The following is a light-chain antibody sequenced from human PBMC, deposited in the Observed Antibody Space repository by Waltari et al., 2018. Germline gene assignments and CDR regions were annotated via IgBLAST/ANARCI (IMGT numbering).Light chain of an antibody. CDR3: NSRDSSGNHLWV. CDR2: GKN. CDR1: TLRTYY. J-gene: IGLJ3*02. Sequence: SSELTQDPAVSVALGQTVRITCQGDTLRTYYASWYQQKPGQAPVLVMYGKNNRPSGIPDRFSGSISGNTASLTITGAQAEDEADYYCNSRDSSGNHLWVFGGGTKLTVL. V-gene: IGLV3-19*01.